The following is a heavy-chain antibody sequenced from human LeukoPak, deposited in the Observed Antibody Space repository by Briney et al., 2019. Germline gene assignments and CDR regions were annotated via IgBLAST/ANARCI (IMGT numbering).Heavy chain of an antibody. V-gene: IGHV4-59*01. J-gene: IGHJ6*02. CDR1: GGSISSYY. D-gene: IGHD6-19*01. CDR2: IYYSGST. Sequence: SETLSLTCTVSGGSISSYYWSWIRQPPGKGLEWIGCIYYSGSTNYNPSLKSRVTISVDTSKNQFSLKLSSVTAADTAVYYCARDLITVAGTDYGMDVWGQGTTVTVSS. CDR3: ARDLITVAGTDYGMDV.